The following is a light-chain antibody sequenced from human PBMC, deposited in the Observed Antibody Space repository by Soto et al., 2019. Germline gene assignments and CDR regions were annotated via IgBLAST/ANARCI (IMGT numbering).Light chain of an antibody. CDR1: QSVSSY. V-gene: IGKV3-11*01. CDR3: QQHSNWPPYT. CDR2: DAS. J-gene: IGKJ2*01. Sequence: EIVLTQSPATLSLSPGERATLSCRASQSVSSYLAWYQQKPGQPPRLLIYDASNRATGIPARFSGSGSGTYFTLTISSLEPEDFAVYYCQQHSNWPPYTFGQGTKLEIK.